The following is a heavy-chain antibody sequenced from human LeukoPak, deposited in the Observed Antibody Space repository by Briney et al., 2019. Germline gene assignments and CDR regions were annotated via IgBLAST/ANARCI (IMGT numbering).Heavy chain of an antibody. CDR1: GFTFSSYE. D-gene: IGHD1-26*01. CDR3: ARDASRRVGATIPGFDY. CDR2: ISSSGSTI. J-gene: IGHJ4*02. V-gene: IGHV3-48*03. Sequence: GGSLRLSCAASGFTFSSYEMNRVRQAPGKGLEWVSYISSSGSTIYYADSVKGRFTISRDNAKNSLYLQMNSLRAEDTAVYYCARDASRRVGATIPGFDYWGQGTLVTVSS.